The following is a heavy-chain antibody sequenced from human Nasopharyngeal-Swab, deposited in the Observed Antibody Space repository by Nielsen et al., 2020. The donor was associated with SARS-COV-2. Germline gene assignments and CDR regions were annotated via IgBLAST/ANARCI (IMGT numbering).Heavy chain of an antibody. CDR3: AREGIDAFDI. CDR2: IAYDGRTK. Sequence: GGSLRLSCAAAGLPFSAYGMHWVRQAPGRGLEWLTFIAYDGRTKYYADSVRGRFTVSRDNSNSTLHLQMSSLRAEDTATYYCAREGIDAFDIWGQGTMVTVSS. CDR1: GLPFSAYG. J-gene: IGHJ3*02. D-gene: IGHD2/OR15-2a*01. V-gene: IGHV3-30*02.